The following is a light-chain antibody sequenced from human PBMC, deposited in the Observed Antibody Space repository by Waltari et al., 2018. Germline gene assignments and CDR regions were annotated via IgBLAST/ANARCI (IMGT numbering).Light chain of an antibody. J-gene: IGKJ3*01. Sequence: DIEMTQSPSTLSASVGDRVTITCRASQSTNSWLAWYQQKPGKAPKVLIYKASSLESGVPSRFSGSGSGTEFTLTISSLQPDDFATYYCQQYNSYPFTFGPGTKVDIQ. CDR3: QQYNSYPFT. V-gene: IGKV1-5*03. CDR2: KAS. CDR1: QSTNSW.